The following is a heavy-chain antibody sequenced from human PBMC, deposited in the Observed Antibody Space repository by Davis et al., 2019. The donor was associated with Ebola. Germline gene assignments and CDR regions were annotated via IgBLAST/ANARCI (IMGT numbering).Heavy chain of an antibody. V-gene: IGHV1-58*02. CDR1: GYTFTGYY. D-gene: IGHD1-14*01. CDR3: AASAGTVGKFDY. Sequence: SVKVSCKASGYTFTGYYMHWVRQAPGQGLEWMGWIVLGSGNTNYAQKFQGRVTITRDMSTSTSYLDLSNLRSEDTAVYYCAASAGTVGKFDYWGQGTLVTVSS. J-gene: IGHJ4*01. CDR2: IVLGSGNT.